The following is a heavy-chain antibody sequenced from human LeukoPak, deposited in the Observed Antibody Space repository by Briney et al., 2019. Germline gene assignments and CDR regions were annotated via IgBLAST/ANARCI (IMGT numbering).Heavy chain of an antibody. CDR1: GFTVSSNY. CDR2: IYSGGST. Sequence: GGSLRLSCAASGFTVSSNYMSWVRQAPGKGLEWVSVIYSGGSTYYADSVKGRFTISRDNSKNTLYLQMNSLRAEDTAVYYCARDRKPTPLYYGMYVWGQGTTVTVSS. CDR3: ARDRKPTPLYYGMYV. V-gene: IGHV3-53*01. J-gene: IGHJ6*02.